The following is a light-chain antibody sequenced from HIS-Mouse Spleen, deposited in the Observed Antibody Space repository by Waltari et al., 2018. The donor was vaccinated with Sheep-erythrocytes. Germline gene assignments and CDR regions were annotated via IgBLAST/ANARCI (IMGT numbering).Light chain of an antibody. CDR3: QQYYSTLT. J-gene: IGKJ4*01. V-gene: IGKV4-1*01. CDR1: QSVLYSSNNKNY. CDR2: WAS. Sequence: DIVMTQSPDSLAVSLGERATINCKSSQSVLYSSNNKNYFAWYQQKPGQPPKLLMYWASTRESGVPDRFSGSGSGTDFTLTISSLQAEDVAVYYCQQYYSTLTFGGGTKVEIK.